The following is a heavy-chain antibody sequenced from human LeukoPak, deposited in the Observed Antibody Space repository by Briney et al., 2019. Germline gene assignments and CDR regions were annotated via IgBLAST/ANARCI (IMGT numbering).Heavy chain of an antibody. CDR3: TTDRSGSNY. CDR2: IKSKTDGGTT. D-gene: IGHD1-26*01. Sequence: GGGLRLSCAASGLPFSKAWVTWVRPAPGGGVGGVGRIKSKTDGGTTDYAAPVKGRFTISRDDSKNTLYLQMNSLKTEDTAVYYCTTDRSGSNYWGQGTLVTVSS. CDR1: GLPFSKAW. V-gene: IGHV3-15*01. J-gene: IGHJ4*02.